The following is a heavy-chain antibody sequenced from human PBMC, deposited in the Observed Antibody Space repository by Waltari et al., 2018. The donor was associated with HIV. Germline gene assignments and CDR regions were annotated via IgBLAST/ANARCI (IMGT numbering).Heavy chain of an antibody. CDR1: GGSISSYY. V-gene: IGHV4-59*01. CDR2: IYYSGST. Sequence: QVQLQESGLGLVKPSETLSLTCTVSGGSISSYYWSWIRQPPGKGLEWIGYIYYSGSTNYNPSLKSRVTISVDTSKNQFSLKLSSVTAADTAVYYCARARDIVYSYFDYWGQGTLVTVSS. J-gene: IGHJ4*02. CDR3: ARARDIVYSYFDY. D-gene: IGHD2-15*01.